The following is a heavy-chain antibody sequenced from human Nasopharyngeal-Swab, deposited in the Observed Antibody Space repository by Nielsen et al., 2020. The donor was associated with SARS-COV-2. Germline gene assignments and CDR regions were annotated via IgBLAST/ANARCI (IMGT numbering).Heavy chain of an antibody. Sequence: ASVKVAGKADGYAFTRENRHWERQGRGQGREWMGIINPSGDSTSYAQKFQGRVTMTRDTSTSTVYMELSRLRSEDTAVYYCAREPGDGVSWFDPWGQGTLVTVSS. CDR2: INPSGDST. J-gene: IGHJ5*02. CDR3: AREPGDGVSWFDP. CDR1: GYAFTREN. V-gene: IGHV1-46*01. D-gene: IGHD3-10*01.